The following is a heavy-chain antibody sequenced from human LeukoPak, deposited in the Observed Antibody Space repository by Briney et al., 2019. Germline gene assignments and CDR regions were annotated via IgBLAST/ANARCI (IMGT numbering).Heavy chain of an antibody. V-gene: IGHV1-69*05. CDR3: ARDSPGYSSGWYEY. J-gene: IGHJ4*02. CDR1: GGTFSSYA. CDR2: IIPIFGTA. Sequence: SVKVSCKASGGTFSSYAISWVRQAPGQGLEWMGGIIPIFGTANCAQKFQGRVTITTDESTSTAYMKLSSLRSEDTAVYYCARDSPGYSSGWYEYWGQGTLVTVSS. D-gene: IGHD6-19*01.